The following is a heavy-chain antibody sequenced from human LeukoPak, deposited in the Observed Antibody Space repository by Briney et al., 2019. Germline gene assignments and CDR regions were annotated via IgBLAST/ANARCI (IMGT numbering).Heavy chain of an antibody. V-gene: IGHV4-59*08. CDR2: IYYSGAT. Sequence: SETLSLTCTVSGGSISNYYWSWIRQPPGKGLEWIGHIYYSGATKYNPSLKSRITISVDTSKNQFSLMLSSVTAADTAVYYCTRFGITVVRGGKYYFDYWGQGTLVTVSS. CDR3: TRFGITVVRGGKYYFDY. J-gene: IGHJ4*02. D-gene: IGHD3-10*01. CDR1: GGSISNYY.